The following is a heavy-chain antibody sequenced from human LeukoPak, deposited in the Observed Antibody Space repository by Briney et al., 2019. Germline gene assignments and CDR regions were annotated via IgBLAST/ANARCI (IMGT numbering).Heavy chain of an antibody. CDR1: GFIFSTYW. Sequence: QPGGSLRLSCAASGFIFSTYWMMWARQAPGKGLEWVANMKGDGSEIHYVDSVKGRFTISRDNARNSLFLQMNGLRPEDTAVYYCARPAYTAAYDLWGQGTMVTVSS. V-gene: IGHV3-7*01. CDR3: ARPAYTAAYDL. CDR2: MKGDGSEI. D-gene: IGHD3-16*01. J-gene: IGHJ3*01.